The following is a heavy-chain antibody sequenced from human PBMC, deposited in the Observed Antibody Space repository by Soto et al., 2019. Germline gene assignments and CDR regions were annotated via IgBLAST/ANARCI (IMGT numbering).Heavy chain of an antibody. D-gene: IGHD2-15*01. CDR2: IKSKISGGTA. CDR1: GFTFSDGW. J-gene: IGHJ4*02. V-gene: IGHV3-15*07. Sequence: EVQLVESGGGLVKPGGSLRLSCADSGFTFSDGWMNWVRQAPGKGLEWVGRIKSKISGGTADYVAPVIGRFTISRDDSKNTVYLQMNSLKIEDTAVYYCTTTGGHLHSDPFDYWGQGALVTVSS. CDR3: TTTGGHLHSDPFDY.